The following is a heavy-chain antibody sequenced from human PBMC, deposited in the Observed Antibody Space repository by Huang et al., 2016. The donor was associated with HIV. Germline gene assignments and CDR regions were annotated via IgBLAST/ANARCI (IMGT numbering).Heavy chain of an antibody. Sequence: QVQLVQSGAEVKTPGSSVKVSCKASGGTFRKYAISWVRQAPGHGLEWRGGIITMYGTPNYARKFQGRVTITADDSTSTTYVEVSSLRSEDTALYYCARGQLGSYGDYDVLYWGQRTLVTVSS. CDR2: IITMYGTP. V-gene: IGHV1-69*13. CDR3: ARGQLGSYGDYDVLY. J-gene: IGHJ4*02. CDR1: GGTFRKYA. D-gene: IGHD4-17*01.